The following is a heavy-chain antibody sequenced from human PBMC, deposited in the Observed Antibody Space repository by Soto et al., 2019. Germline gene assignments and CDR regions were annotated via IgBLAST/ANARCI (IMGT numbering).Heavy chain of an antibody. Sequence: PSETLSLTCVVSGASISSSDWWNWVRQPPGKGLEWIGEIYHSGTTIYNPSLKSRVTISVDTSKNQFSLKLSSVTAADTAVYYCARVGYDSSGYYLGYWGQGTLVTVSS. CDR2: IYHSGTT. CDR3: ARVGYDSSGYYLGY. V-gene: IGHV4-4*02. J-gene: IGHJ4*02. CDR1: GASISSSDW. D-gene: IGHD3-22*01.